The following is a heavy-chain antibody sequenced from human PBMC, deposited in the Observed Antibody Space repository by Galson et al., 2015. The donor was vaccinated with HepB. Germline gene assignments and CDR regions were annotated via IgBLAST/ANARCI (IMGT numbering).Heavy chain of an antibody. CDR2: ISGSGGST. Sequence: SLRLSRAASGFTFSSYAMSWVRQAPGKGLEWVSAISGSGGSTYYADSVKGRFTISRDNSKNTLHLQMNSLRAEDTAVYYCAKGLRLGELSLNWYFDLWGRGTLVTVSS. V-gene: IGHV3-23*01. CDR3: AKGLRLGELSLNWYFDL. CDR1: GFTFSSYA. J-gene: IGHJ2*01. D-gene: IGHD3-16*02.